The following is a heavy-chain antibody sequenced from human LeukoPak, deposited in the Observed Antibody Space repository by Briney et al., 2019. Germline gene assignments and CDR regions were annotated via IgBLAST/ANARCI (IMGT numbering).Heavy chain of an antibody. D-gene: IGHD2-2*01. Sequence: SETLSLTCTVSGGSISSYYWSWIRQPAGKGLEWIGRIYTSRSTNYNPSLKSRVTMSVDTSKNQFSLKLSSVTAADTAVYYCARDYASSTSHFFDYWGQGTLVTVSS. V-gene: IGHV4-4*07. J-gene: IGHJ4*02. CDR3: ARDYASSTSHFFDY. CDR1: GGSISSYY. CDR2: IYTSRST.